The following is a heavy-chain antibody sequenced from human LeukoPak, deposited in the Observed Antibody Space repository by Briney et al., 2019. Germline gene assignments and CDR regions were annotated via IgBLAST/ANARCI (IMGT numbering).Heavy chain of an antibody. CDR2: IYYSGST. J-gene: IGHJ4*02. Sequence: SETLSLTCTVSGGSISSSSYYWGWIRQPPGKGLEWIGSIYYSGSTYSNPSLKSRVTISVDTSKNQFSLKLSSVTAADTAVYYCARQSYSSTWPYYFDYWGQGALVTVSS. V-gene: IGHV4-39*01. D-gene: IGHD6-13*01. CDR3: ARQSYSSTWPYYFDY. CDR1: GGSISSSSYY.